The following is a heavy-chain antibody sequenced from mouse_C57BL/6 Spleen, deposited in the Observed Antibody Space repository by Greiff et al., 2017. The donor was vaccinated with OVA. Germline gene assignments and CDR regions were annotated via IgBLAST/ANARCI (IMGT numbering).Heavy chain of an antibody. CDR2: IGSGSSTI. V-gene: IGHV5-17*01. CDR1: GFTFSDYG. CDR3: ASGDEAY. J-gene: IGHJ3*01. D-gene: IGHD3-3*01. Sequence: EVKVVESGGGLVKPGGSLKLSCAASGFTFSDYGMHWVRQAPEKGLEWVAYIGSGSSTIYYADTVKGRFTISRDNAKNTLFLQMTSLRSEDTAMYYCASGDEAYWGQGTLVTVSA.